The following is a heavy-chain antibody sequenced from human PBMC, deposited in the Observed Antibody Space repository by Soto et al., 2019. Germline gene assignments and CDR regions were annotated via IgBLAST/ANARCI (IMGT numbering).Heavy chain of an antibody. J-gene: IGHJ4*02. D-gene: IGHD3-3*01. Sequence: PSETLSLTCAVYGGSFSGYYWSWIRQPPGKGLEWIGEINHSGSTNYNPSLKSRVTISVDTSKNQFSLKLSSVTAADTAVYYFARGRRDTIFGVVRTSRRFDYWGQGTLVTVS. CDR2: INHSGST. CDR1: GGSFSGYY. CDR3: ARGRRDTIFGVVRTSRRFDY. V-gene: IGHV4-34*01.